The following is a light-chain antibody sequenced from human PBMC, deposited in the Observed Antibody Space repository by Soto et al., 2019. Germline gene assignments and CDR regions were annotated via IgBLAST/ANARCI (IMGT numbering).Light chain of an antibody. Sequence: EIVLTQSPGTLSVSPGERATLSCRTSQSVSSSFVAWFQQKPGQAPRLLIFGTSSRATGIPDRFSGSGSETHFTLTINGLEPEDFAMYFCQQYGSSPWTFGQGTKV. J-gene: IGKJ1*01. CDR3: QQYGSSPWT. V-gene: IGKV3-20*01. CDR1: QSVSSSF. CDR2: GTS.